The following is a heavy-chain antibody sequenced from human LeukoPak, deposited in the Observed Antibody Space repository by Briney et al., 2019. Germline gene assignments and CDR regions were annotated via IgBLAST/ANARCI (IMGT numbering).Heavy chain of an antibody. CDR1: GGTFSSYA. Sequence: GSSVKVSCKASGGTFSSYASSGVRQAPGQGREWMGGIIPIFGTANYAQKFQGRVTITADESTSTAYMELSSLRSEDTAVYYCASTYCSSTSCYAYFQHWGQGTLVTVSS. CDR3: ASTYCSSTSCYAYFQH. D-gene: IGHD2-2*01. CDR2: IIPIFGTA. J-gene: IGHJ1*01. V-gene: IGHV1-69*01.